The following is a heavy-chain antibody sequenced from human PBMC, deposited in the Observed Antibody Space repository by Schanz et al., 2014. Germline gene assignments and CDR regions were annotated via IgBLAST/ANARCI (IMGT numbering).Heavy chain of an antibody. CDR3: ARDKGGYYPFDY. J-gene: IGHJ4*02. CDR1: GFTVNTNY. V-gene: IGHV3-11*04. D-gene: IGHD3-22*01. Sequence: VQLVESGGGLIHPGGSLRLSCAVSGFTVNTNYMNWIRQAPGKGLEWLSYISRDGTTSYYADSVKGRFTISRDNAKNSLYLQMNSLRAEDTAVYYCARDKGGYYPFDYWGQGSLVTVSS. CDR2: ISRDGTTS.